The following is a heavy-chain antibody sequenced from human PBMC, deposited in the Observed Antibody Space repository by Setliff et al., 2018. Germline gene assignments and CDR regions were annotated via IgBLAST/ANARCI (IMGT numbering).Heavy chain of an antibody. CDR2: ISRSGGST. CDR1: GFTFSSYA. D-gene: IGHD6-6*01. Sequence: PGGSLRLSCAASGFTFSSYAMSWVRQAPGKGLEWVSAISRSGGSTYYADSVKGRFTIARDNSKNTLYRQMTRLRAEDTAVYYCAKEGAGYSSSSDRFDPWGQGTLVTVSS. V-gene: IGHV3-23*01. J-gene: IGHJ5*02. CDR3: AKEGAGYSSSSDRFDP.